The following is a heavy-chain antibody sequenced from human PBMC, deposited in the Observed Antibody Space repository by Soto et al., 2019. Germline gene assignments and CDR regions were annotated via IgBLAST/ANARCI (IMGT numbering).Heavy chain of an antibody. J-gene: IGHJ6*02. D-gene: IGHD5-18*01. CDR3: ASLPYVDTAMALHYGMDV. CDR2: IDPSDSYT. CDR1: GYSFTSYW. Sequence: EVQLVQSGAEVKKPGESLRISCKGSGYSFTSYWISWVRQMPGKGLEWVGRIDPSDSYTNYSPSFQGHVTISADKSISTAYLQWSSLKASDTAMYYCASLPYVDTAMALHYGMDVWGQGTTVTVSS. V-gene: IGHV5-10-1*03.